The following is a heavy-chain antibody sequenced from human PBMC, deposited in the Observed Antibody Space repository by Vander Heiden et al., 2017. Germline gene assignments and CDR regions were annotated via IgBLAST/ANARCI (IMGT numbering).Heavy chain of an antibody. CDR1: GGSISSSSYY. CDR2: IYYSGST. D-gene: IGHD3-22*01. Sequence: QLQLQESGPGLVKPSETLSLTCTVSGGSISSSSYYWGWIRQPPGKGLGWIGSIYYSGSTYYNPSLKSRVTISVDTSKNQFSLKLSSVTAADTAVYYCARGYYDSTFDYWGQGTLVTVSS. J-gene: IGHJ4*02. V-gene: IGHV4-39*01. CDR3: ARGYYDSTFDY.